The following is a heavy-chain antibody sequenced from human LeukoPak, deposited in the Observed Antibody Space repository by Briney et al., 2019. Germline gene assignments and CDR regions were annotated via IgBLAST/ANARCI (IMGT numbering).Heavy chain of an antibody. CDR3: ARDDLSVTGTNY. CDR1: GGSMSSTSYY. CDR2: IYYSGNT. D-gene: IGHD1-20*01. V-gene: IGHV4-39*07. J-gene: IGHJ4*02. Sequence: SETLSLTCTVSGGSMSSTSYYWAWIRQPPGKGLEWIGSIYYSGNTYYNPSLNSRVSISVDTSKSQFSLELNSVTAADTAVYYCARDDLSVTGTNYWGQGTLVTVSS.